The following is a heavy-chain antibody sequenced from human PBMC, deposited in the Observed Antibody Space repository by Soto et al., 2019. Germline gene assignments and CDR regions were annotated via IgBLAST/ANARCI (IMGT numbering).Heavy chain of an antibody. CDR1: GFTFTSSA. D-gene: IGHD6-19*01. Sequence: SVKVSCKASGFTFTSSAVQWVRQARGQGLEWIGWIVAGSGNTNYAQKFQEWVTMTRDTSTSTAYMELSRLRSDDTAVYYCAVGRLVQDYYYGMDVWGQGTTVTVSS. CDR3: AVGRLVQDYYYGMDV. CDR2: IVAGSGNT. J-gene: IGHJ6*02. V-gene: IGHV1-58*01.